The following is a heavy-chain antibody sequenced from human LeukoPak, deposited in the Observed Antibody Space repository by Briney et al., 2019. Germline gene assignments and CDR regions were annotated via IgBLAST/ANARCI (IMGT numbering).Heavy chain of an antibody. CDR3: TRMTTVKGDQYYFDY. D-gene: IGHD4-17*01. Sequence: GGSLRLSCTASGFTCGDYAMSWVRQGPGKGLEWVGFIRSKAYGGTTEYAASVKGRFTISRDDSKSIAYLQMNSLKTEDTAVYYCTRMTTVKGDQYYFDYWGQGTLVTVSS. J-gene: IGHJ4*02. CDR1: GFTCGDYA. CDR2: IRSKAYGGTT. V-gene: IGHV3-49*04.